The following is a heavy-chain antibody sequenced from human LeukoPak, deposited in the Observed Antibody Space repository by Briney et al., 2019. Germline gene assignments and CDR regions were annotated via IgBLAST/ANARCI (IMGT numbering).Heavy chain of an antibody. J-gene: IGHJ6*02. CDR3: ARPSGSGYQRYGMDV. CDR1: GYSFTSYW. Sequence: GESLKISCKGSGYSFTSYWIGWVRQMPGKGLEWMGIIYPGDSDTRYSPSSQGQVTISADKSISTAYLQWSSLKASDTAMYYCARPSGSGYQRYGMDVWGQGTTVTVSS. D-gene: IGHD3-22*01. CDR2: IYPGDSDT. V-gene: IGHV5-51*01.